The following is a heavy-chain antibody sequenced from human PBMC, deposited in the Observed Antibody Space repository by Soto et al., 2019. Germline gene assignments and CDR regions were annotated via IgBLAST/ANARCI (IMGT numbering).Heavy chain of an antibody. J-gene: IGHJ5*02. D-gene: IGHD2-2*01. CDR3: ARHIGPRVVVPAATFDP. CDR2: IYPGDSDT. V-gene: IGHV5-51*01. Sequence: GESLKISCKGSGYSFTSYWIGWVRQMPGKGLEWMGIIYPGDSDTRYSPSFQGQVTISADKSISTAYLQWSSLKASDTAMYYCARHIGPRVVVPAATFDPWGEGSVVTVYS. CDR1: GYSFTSYW.